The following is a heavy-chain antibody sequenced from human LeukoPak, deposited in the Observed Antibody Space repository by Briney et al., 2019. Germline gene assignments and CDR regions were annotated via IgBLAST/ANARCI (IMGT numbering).Heavy chain of an antibody. V-gene: IGHV3-30-3*01. D-gene: IGHD6-19*01. Sequence: GGSLRLSCAASTFTFSSYAMHWVRQAPGKGLVWVAVISYDGSNKYYADSVKGRFTISRDNSNNTLYLQMNSLRAEDTAVYYCARDRIAVAGIFDYWGQGTLVTVSS. CDR2: ISYDGSNK. CDR1: TFTFSSYA. J-gene: IGHJ4*02. CDR3: ARDRIAVAGIFDY.